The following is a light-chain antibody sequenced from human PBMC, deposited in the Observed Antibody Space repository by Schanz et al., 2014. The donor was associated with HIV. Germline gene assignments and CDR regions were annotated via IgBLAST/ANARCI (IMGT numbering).Light chain of an antibody. V-gene: IGKV4-1*01. J-gene: IGKJ2*01. Sequence: DIVMTQSPDSLAVSLGERATINCKSSQSVLYSSNNKNYLAWYQQKPGQPPKLLISWASSRESGVPDRFSGSGSGTDFTLTISSLQAEDVAVYYCQQYNNWPYTFGQGTKLEIK. CDR2: WAS. CDR3: QQYNNWPYT. CDR1: QSVLYSSNNKNY.